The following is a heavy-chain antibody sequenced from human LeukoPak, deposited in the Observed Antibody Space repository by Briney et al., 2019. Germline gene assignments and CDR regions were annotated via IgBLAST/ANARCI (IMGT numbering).Heavy chain of an antibody. CDR2: IYSGSST. J-gene: IGHJ4*02. Sequence: PGGSLRLSCAASGFTVSSNYMSWVRQAPGKGLEWVSVIYSGSSTYYADSVKGRFTISRDNSKNTLSLQMNSLRAEDTAVYYCARDPFGSSSFDYWGQGTLVTVSS. D-gene: IGHD6-13*01. V-gene: IGHV3-53*01. CDR1: GFTVSSNY. CDR3: ARDPFGSSSFDY.